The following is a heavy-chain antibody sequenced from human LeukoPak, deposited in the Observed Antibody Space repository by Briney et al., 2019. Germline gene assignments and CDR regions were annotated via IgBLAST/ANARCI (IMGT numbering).Heavy chain of an antibody. CDR2: IRYDGSNK. Sequence: GGSLRLSCAASGFTFSSYGMHWVRQAPGKGLEWVAFIRYDGSNKYYADSVKGRFTISRDNSKNTLYLQMNSLRAEDTAVYYCAKDERGVLRFLEWLPTHNYWGQGTLVTVSS. V-gene: IGHV3-30*02. D-gene: IGHD3-3*01. CDR1: GFTFSSYG. CDR3: AKDERGVLRFLEWLPTHNY. J-gene: IGHJ4*02.